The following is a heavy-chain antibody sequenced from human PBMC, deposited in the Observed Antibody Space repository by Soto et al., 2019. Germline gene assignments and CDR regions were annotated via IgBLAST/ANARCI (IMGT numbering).Heavy chain of an antibody. Sequence: EVQLLESGGGLAQPGGSLRLSCVASGFTFSNYAMSWVRQAPGKGLEWVSTISGAGDSTFFADSVNGRFTISRDNSKTTLYRQVRSLRVEDTAVYYCAKHFIPKIGVHDAFDIWGQGTMVTVS. CDR1: GFTFSNYA. CDR3: AKHFIPKIGVHDAFDI. J-gene: IGHJ3*02. V-gene: IGHV3-23*01. D-gene: IGHD3-10*01. CDR2: ISGAGDST.